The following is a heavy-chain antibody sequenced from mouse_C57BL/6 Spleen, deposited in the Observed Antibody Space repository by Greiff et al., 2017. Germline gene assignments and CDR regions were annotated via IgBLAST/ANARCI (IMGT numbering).Heavy chain of an antibody. CDR1: GYTFTSYW. V-gene: IGHV1-52*01. D-gene: IGHD6-1*01. J-gene: IGHJ4*01. Sequence: VQLQQPGAELVRPGSSVKLSCKASGYTFTSYWMHWVKQRPIQGLEWIGNIDPSDSETHYNQKFKDKATLTVDKSSSTVYMQLSSLTSDDATVYYCARGDASCAMDDWGKGTSVTVSS. CDR2: IDPSDSET. CDR3: ARGDASCAMDD.